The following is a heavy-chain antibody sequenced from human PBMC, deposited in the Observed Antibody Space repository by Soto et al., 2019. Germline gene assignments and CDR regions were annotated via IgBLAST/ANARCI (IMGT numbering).Heavy chain of an antibody. V-gene: IGHV3-23*01. D-gene: IGHD1-1*01. Sequence: EVQLLESGGGLVQPGGSLRLSCAASGFTFSSYAMSWVRQAPGKGLEWVSAISGSGGSTYYAASVKGRFSISIDNSNNPLYLPLNSHRAEDTAVYYCAKDRLERRGGAYSGMDLWGQGTTVTVS. J-gene: IGHJ6*02. CDR2: ISGSGGST. CDR1: GFTFSSYA. CDR3: AKDRLERRGGAYSGMDL.